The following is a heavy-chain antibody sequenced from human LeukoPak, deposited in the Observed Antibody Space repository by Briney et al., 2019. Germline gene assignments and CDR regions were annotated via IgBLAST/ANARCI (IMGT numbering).Heavy chain of an antibody. J-gene: IGHJ6*02. CDR1: GDSISSGDFH. D-gene: IGHD4-17*01. Sequence: PSQTLSLTCTVSGDSISSGDFHWGWIRQPPGKGLTWIGYIYYSGSTYYNPSLKSRVTISVDTSKRQLSLKLSSVTAADTAVYYCARGTVTTFGNYGMDVWGQGTTVTVSS. V-gene: IGHV4-30-4*01. CDR2: IYYSGST. CDR3: ARGTVTTFGNYGMDV.